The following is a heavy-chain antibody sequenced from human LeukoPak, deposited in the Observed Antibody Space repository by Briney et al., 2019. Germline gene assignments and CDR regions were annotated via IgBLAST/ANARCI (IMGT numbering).Heavy chain of an antibody. J-gene: IGHJ6*02. CDR2: IYYSGST. CDR1: GGSISSYY. D-gene: IGHD3-22*01. CDR3: ARELYYYDSSGYHYYYGMDV. V-gene: IGHV4-59*01. Sequence: TETLPLTCTVSGGSISSYYWSWIRQPPGKGLEWIGYIYYSGSTNYNPSLKSRVTISVDTSKNQFSLKLSSVTAADTAVYYCARELYYYDSSGYHYYYGMDVWGQGTTVTVSS.